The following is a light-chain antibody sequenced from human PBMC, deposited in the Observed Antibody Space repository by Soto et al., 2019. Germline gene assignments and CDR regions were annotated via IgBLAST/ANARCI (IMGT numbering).Light chain of an antibody. CDR2: DVS. J-gene: IGLJ1*01. CDR1: TSDVGRYNY. CDR3: NSYTSSSTYV. Sequence: QSALTQPASVSGSPGQSITISCTGTTSDVGRYNYVSWYQQHPGKAPTLIIYDVSNRPSGVSNRFSGSTSGNTASLTISGLQAEDEADYYCNSYTSSSTYVFGTGTKLTVL. V-gene: IGLV2-14*01.